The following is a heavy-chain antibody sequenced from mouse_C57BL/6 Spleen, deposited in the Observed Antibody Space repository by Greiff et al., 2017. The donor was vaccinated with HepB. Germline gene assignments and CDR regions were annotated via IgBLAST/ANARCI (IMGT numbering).Heavy chain of an antibody. CDR3: ARKLSWFAY. J-gene: IGHJ3*01. Sequence: QVQLQQSGAELARPGASVKLSCKASGYTFTSYGISWVKQRTGQGLEWIGEIYPRSGNTYYNEKFKGKATLTADKSSSTAYMEIRSLTSEDSAVYFCARKLSWFAYWGQGTLVTVSA. V-gene: IGHV1-81*01. D-gene: IGHD4-1*01. CDR1: GYTFTSYG. CDR2: IYPRSGNT.